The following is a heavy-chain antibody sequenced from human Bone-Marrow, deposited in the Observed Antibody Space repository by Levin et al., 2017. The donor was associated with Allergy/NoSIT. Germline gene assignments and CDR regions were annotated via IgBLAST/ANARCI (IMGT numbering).Heavy chain of an antibody. CDR2: TFYRSKGYN. J-gene: IGHJ4*02. Sequence: SQTLSLTCAISGVSLSTNGVAWNWIRQSQSRGLEWLGRTFYRSKGYNDYAMSVKGRITISLDTSKNQFSLQLNSVTPEDTAVYYCSSGWDSCFDYWDPGSLVTVSS. CDR1: GVSLSTNGVA. D-gene: IGHD2-2*01. V-gene: IGHV6-1*01. CDR3: SSGWDSCFDY.